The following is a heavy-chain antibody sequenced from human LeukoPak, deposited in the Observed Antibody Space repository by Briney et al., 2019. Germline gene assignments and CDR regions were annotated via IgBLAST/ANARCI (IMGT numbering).Heavy chain of an antibody. CDR2: IYYSGST. J-gene: IGHJ3*02. CDR3: ARWELPTRFDAFDI. V-gene: IGHV4-59*01. CDR1: GGSISSYY. Sequence: SETLSLTCTVSGGSISSYYWSWIRQPPGKGLEWIGYIYYSGSTNYNPSLKSRVTISVDTSKNQFSLKLSSVTAADTAVYYCARWELPTRFDAFDIWGQGTMVTVSS. D-gene: IGHD1-26*01.